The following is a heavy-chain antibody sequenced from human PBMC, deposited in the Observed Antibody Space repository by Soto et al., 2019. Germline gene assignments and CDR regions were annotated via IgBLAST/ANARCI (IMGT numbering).Heavy chain of an antibody. Sequence: ETLSLTCTVSGGSISSYYWSWIRQPPGKGLEWIGYIYYSGSTNYNPSLKSRVTISVDTSKNQFSLKLSSVTAADTAVYYCARGSSRYFDYWGQGTLVTVSS. CDR1: GGSISSYY. CDR2: IYYSGST. V-gene: IGHV4-59*01. CDR3: ARGSSRYFDY. D-gene: IGHD6-13*01. J-gene: IGHJ4*02.